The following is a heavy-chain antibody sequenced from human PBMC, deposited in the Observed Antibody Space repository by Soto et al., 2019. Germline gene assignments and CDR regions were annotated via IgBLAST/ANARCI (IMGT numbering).Heavy chain of an antibody. V-gene: IGHV3-74*01. J-gene: IGHJ4*02. CDR2: INNDGSST. Sequence: PGGSLRLSCAASGFTFSSYWMHWVRQAPGKGLVWVSRINNDGSSTTYADSVKGRFTISRDNAKNTLYLQMNSLSAEDTAVYYCARMYSSGWFPYWGQGTLVTVSS. CDR1: GFTFSSYW. CDR3: ARMYSSGWFPY. D-gene: IGHD6-19*01.